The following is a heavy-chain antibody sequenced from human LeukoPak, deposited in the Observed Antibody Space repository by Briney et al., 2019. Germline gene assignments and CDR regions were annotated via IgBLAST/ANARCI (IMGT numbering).Heavy chain of an antibody. V-gene: IGHV3-23*01. CDR3: AGFGVGPGHPTRYYYYGIDV. CDR1: GFTFSSYA. J-gene: IGHJ6*02. Sequence: HPGGSLRLSCAASGFTFSSYAMSWVRQAPGKGLEWVSAISGSGGSTYYADSVNGRFTISRDNSKNTLYLQMNSLRAEDTAVYYCAGFGVGPGHPTRYYYYGIDVWGQGTTVTVSS. D-gene: IGHD3-3*01. CDR2: ISGSGGST.